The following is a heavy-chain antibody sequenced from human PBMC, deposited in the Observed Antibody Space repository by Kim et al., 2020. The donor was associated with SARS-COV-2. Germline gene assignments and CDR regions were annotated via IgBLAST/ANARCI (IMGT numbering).Heavy chain of an antibody. J-gene: IGHJ2*01. CDR1: GGSVSSGSYY. V-gene: IGHV4-61*01. CDR3: ASQVTVATRYFDL. Sequence: SETLSLTCTVSGGSVSSGSYYWSWIRQPPGKGLEWIGYIYYSGSTNYNPSLKSRVTISVDTSKNQFSLKLSSVTAADTAVYYCASQVTVATRYFDLWGRGTLVTVSS. D-gene: IGHD6-19*01. CDR2: IYYSGST.